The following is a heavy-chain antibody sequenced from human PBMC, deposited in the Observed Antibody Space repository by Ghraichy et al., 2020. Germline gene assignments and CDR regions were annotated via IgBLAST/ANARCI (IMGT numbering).Heavy chain of an antibody. CDR3: TRHREPMYSSSSRYYGMDV. D-gene: IGHD6-6*01. Sequence: GRSLRLSCAASGFTFSGSAMHWVRQASGKGLEWVGRIRSKANSYATAYAASVKGRFTISRDDSKNTAYLQMNSLKTEDTAVYYCTRHREPMYSSSSRYYGMDVWGQGTTVTVSS. CDR2: IRSKANSYAT. CDR1: GFTFSGSA. V-gene: IGHV3-73*01. J-gene: IGHJ6*02.